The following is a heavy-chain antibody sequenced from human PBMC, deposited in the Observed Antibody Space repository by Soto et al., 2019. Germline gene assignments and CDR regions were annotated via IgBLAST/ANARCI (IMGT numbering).Heavy chain of an antibody. Sequence: TSDTLSLTCAVSGGSLSSSNWWSWVRQPPGKGLEWIGEIYHSGSTNYNPSLKSRVTISVDKSKNQFSLKLSSVTAADTAVYYCAREFASGSYQYYFDYWGQGTLVTVS. D-gene: IGHD1-26*01. CDR1: GGSLSSSNW. J-gene: IGHJ4*02. V-gene: IGHV4-4*02. CDR3: AREFASGSYQYYFDY. CDR2: IYHSGST.